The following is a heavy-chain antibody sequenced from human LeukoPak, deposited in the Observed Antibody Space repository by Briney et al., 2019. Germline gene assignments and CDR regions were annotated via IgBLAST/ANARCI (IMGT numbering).Heavy chain of an antibody. CDR2: IYYSGST. D-gene: IGHD1-26*01. J-gene: IGHJ4*02. V-gene: IGHV4-59*01. Sequence: PSETLSLTCTVSGGSISSYYWSWIRQPPGKGLEWIGYIYYSGSTNYNPSLKSRVTISVDTSKNQFSLKLSSVTAADTAVYYCARSEYSGSYYEFDYWGQGTLVTVSS. CDR1: GGSISSYY. CDR3: ARSEYSGSYYEFDY.